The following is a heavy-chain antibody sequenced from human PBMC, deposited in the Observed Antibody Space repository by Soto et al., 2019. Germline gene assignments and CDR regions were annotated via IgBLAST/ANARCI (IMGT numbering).Heavy chain of an antibody. J-gene: IGHJ4*02. CDR3: ARAWVVVTAPDY. CDR2: IHAGNGNT. D-gene: IGHD2-21*02. V-gene: IGHV1-3*05. Sequence: QVQLVQSGAEEKKPGASVKVSCKASGYTFTSYAMHWVRQAPGQRLEWMGWIHAGNGNTKYSRKFQGRVTITRDTSASTAYMELSSLRSEDTAVYYCARAWVVVTAPDYCGQGTLVTVSS. CDR1: GYTFTSYA.